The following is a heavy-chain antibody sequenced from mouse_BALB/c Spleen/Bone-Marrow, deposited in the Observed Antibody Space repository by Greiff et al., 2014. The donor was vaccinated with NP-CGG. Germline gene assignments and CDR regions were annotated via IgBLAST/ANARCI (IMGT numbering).Heavy chain of an antibody. CDR2: INPSTGYT. Sequence: VQLQQSGAELAKPGASVKMSRKASGYTFTSYWMHWVKQRPGQGLEWIGYINPSTGYTEYNQKFKDKATLTADKSSSTAYMQLSSLTSEDSAVYYCARSATMIFAYWGQGTLVTVSA. CDR3: ARSATMIFAY. CDR1: GYTFTSYW. D-gene: IGHD2-4*01. J-gene: IGHJ3*01. V-gene: IGHV1-7*01.